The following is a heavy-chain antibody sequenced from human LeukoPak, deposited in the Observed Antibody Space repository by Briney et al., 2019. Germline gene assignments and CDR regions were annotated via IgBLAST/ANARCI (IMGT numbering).Heavy chain of an antibody. CDR2: INPNSGGT. Sequence: ASVKVSCKASGYTFTGYYMHWVRQAPGQGLEWMGWINPNSGGTNYAQKFQGRVTMTRDTSISTAYMELSRLRSNDTAVYYCARDAGYYDSSGYYYPDDAFDIWGQGTMVTVSS. V-gene: IGHV1-2*02. J-gene: IGHJ3*02. CDR1: GYTFTGYY. D-gene: IGHD3-22*01. CDR3: ARDAGYYDSSGYYYPDDAFDI.